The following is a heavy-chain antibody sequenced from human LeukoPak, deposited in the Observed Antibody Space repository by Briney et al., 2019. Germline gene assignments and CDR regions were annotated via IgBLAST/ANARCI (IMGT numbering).Heavy chain of an antibody. CDR2: IIPILGIA. V-gene: IGHV1-69*04. Sequence: GSSVKVSCKASGGTFSSYAISWVRQAPGQGLEWMGRIIPILGIANYAQKFQGRVTITADNSTSTAYMELSSLRPEDTAVYYCARENSGEYQLLFSPYGMDVWGQGTTVTVSS. J-gene: IGHJ6*02. D-gene: IGHD2-2*01. CDR1: GGTFSSYA. CDR3: ARENSGEYQLLFSPYGMDV.